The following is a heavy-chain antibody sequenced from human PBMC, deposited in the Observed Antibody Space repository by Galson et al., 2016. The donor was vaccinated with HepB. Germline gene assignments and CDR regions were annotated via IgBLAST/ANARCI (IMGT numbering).Heavy chain of an antibody. J-gene: IGHJ4*02. CDR1: GVTFSDQY. CDR3: VRSGGVNWYLDS. V-gene: IGHV3-72*01. Sequence: SLRLSCAVSGVTFSDQYMDWVRQAPGQRLEWVARSRDRAHSYSTEFAASVRDRFTVSRDDSKNLLFLRMNSLKTDDTAVYYCVRSGGVNWYLDSWGQGTLVTVSS. D-gene: IGHD6-13*01. CDR2: SRDRAHSYST.